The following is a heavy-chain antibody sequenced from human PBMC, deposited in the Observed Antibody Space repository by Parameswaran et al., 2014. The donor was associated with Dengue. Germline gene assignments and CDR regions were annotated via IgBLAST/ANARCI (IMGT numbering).Heavy chain of an antibody. CDR2: SRNKANSYTT. CDR3: ARGFQVTTGTYGMDV. Sequence: WIRQPPGKGLEWVGRSRNKANSYTTEYAASVKGRFTISRDDSKNSLYLQMNSLKTEDTAVYYCARGFQVTTGTYGMDVWGQGTTVTVSS. J-gene: IGHJ6*02. V-gene: IGHV3-72*01. D-gene: IGHD4-11*01.